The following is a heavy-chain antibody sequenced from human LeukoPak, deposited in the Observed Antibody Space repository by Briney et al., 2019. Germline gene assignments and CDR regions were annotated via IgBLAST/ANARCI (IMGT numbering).Heavy chain of an antibody. CDR1: GFAVGSKY. D-gene: IGHD6-19*01. Sequence: PGGSLRLSCAASGFAVGSKYMSWVRQAPGKGLEWVSVIYTGGSTHYPDSVKGRFTISRDDSKNTLYLQMNSLRAEDTAVYYCAKEVRLTASGWFPALGYWGQGTLVTVSS. J-gene: IGHJ4*02. CDR2: IYTGGST. V-gene: IGHV3-66*01. CDR3: AKEVRLTASGWFPALGY.